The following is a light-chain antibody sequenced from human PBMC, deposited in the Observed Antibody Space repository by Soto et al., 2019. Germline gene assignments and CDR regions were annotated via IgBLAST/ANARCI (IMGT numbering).Light chain of an antibody. CDR1: RSNVGSYT. J-gene: IGLJ2*01. CDR2: GHN. V-gene: IGLV1-44*01. Sequence: QSVLTQPPSASGTPGQRVTISCSGTRSNVGSYTVNWYQQVPETAPKLLMYGHNQRASGVPDRFSGSKSGTSASRAISGLQSEDEADYYCAAWDDGLDGPVFGGGTKLTVL. CDR3: AAWDDGLDGPV.